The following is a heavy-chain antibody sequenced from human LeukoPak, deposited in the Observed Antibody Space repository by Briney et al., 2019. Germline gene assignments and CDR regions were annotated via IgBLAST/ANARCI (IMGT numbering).Heavy chain of an antibody. D-gene: IGHD2-2*01. J-gene: IGHJ5*02. CDR1: GGSISSGGYY. V-gene: IGHV4-31*03. CDR2: IYYSGST. Sequence: SQTLSLTCTVSGGSISSGGYYWSWIRQHPGKGLEWIGYIYYSGSTYYNPSLKSRVTISVDTSKNQFSLKLSSVTAADTAVYYCARIRLRAYCSSTSRYDPVLGFDPWGQGTLVTVSS. CDR3: ARIRLRAYCSSTSRYDPVLGFDP.